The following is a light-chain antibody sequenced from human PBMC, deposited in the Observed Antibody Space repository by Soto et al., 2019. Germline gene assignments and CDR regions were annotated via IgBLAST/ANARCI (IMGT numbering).Light chain of an antibody. V-gene: IGKV2-28*01. J-gene: IGKJ3*01. CDR2: VRF. Sequence: DIVMTQSPLSLAVTPGEPASISCRSSQSLLHSNGYNYLDWYLQKPGQSPQLLIYVRFNRAVAVPDTFSGSGSLTAFTLNISSVAADDVGVYYCMHSLQTPFSCGPGTKVDI. CDR3: MHSLQTPFS. CDR1: QSLLHSNGYNY.